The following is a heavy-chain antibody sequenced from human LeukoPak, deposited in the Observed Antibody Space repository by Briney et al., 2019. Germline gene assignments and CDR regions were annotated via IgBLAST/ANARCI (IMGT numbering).Heavy chain of an antibody. D-gene: IGHD4-17*01. Sequence: SETLSLTCTVSGGSISSYYWSWIRQPPGKGLEWIGYIYYSGSTNYYPSLKSRVTISVDTSKNQFSLKLSSVTAADTAVYYCARTNYGDYSYYYYYYMDVWGKGTTVTVSS. J-gene: IGHJ6*03. CDR1: GGSISSYY. CDR3: ARTNYGDYSYYYYYYMDV. CDR2: IYYSGST. V-gene: IGHV4-59*01.